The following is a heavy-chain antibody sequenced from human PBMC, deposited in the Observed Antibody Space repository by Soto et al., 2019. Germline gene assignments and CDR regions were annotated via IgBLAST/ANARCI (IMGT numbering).Heavy chain of an antibody. CDR2: ITGSGGTT. Sequence: EVHVLESGGGLVQPGGSLRLSCAASGFTFSSYAMSWVRQAPGKGLEWVSVITGSGGTTYYADSVKGRFTISRDNSKNTLYLQMDSLRAEDTAVYFCASVDCGAYIPHFAYWGQGTLGTVSS. D-gene: IGHD4-17*01. CDR3: ASVDCGAYIPHFAY. V-gene: IGHV3-23*01. CDR1: GFTFSSYA. J-gene: IGHJ4*02.